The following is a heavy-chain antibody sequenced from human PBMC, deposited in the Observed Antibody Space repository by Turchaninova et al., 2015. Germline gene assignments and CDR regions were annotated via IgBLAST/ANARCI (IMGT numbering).Heavy chain of an antibody. D-gene: IGHD3-22*01. CDR2: MTGSGAST. CDR1: GFPFSFSNYG. J-gene: IGHJ4*02. V-gene: IGHV3-23*01. CDR3: AKDLQGYYYDTSAYSSWDY. Sequence: EVQLLESGGGLVQPGGSLRLSCAASGFPFSFSNYGRNWVGQGSGKGLEWVSSMTGSGASTFYADSVKGRFSISRDNSKNTLYLQMNSLRAEDTAVYYCAKDLQGYYYDTSAYSSWDYWGQGTLVTVSS.